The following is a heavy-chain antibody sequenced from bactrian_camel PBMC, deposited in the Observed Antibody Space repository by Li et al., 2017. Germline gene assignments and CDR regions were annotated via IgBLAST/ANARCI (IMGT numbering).Heavy chain of an antibody. CDR2: IDGKLRT. CDR1: EYSYC. Sequence: VQLVESGGGSVQAGGSLRLSCAASEYSYCLGWFRQAPGQERERVAAIDGKLRTSYADSVNGRVAISRDNATNTLYLQMNDLKPEDTAMYYCAAGGPFAYFCLGPTTFHFWGQGTQVTVS. D-gene: IGHD3*01. V-gene: IGHV3S55*01. CDR3: AAGGPFAYFCLGPTTFHF. J-gene: IGHJ4*01.